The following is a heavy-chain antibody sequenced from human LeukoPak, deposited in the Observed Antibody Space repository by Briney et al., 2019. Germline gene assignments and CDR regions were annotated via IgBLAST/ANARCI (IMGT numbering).Heavy chain of an antibody. CDR1: GFTFSSYE. V-gene: IGHV3-48*03. CDR3: AARRLTVTTEIDY. D-gene: IGHD4-17*01. J-gene: IGHJ4*02. Sequence: GGALRLSCAASGFTFSSYEMNWVRQAPGKGLEGVSYISSSGSTIYYADSVKGRFTISRDNSKNTVYLQMNSLRPEDTAVYYCAARRLTVTTEIDYWGQGTLVTVSA. CDR2: ISSSGSTI.